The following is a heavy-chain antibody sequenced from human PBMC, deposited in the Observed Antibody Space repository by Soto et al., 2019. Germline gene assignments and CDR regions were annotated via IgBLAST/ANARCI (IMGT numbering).Heavy chain of an antibody. CDR3: ARATYGDYILRL. Sequence: ASVKVSCKASGGTFSSYAISWVRQAPGQGLEWMGWISANNGNTNYAQKLQGRVTMTTDTSTSTAYMELRSLRSDDTAVYYCARATYGDYILRLWGQGTLVTVSS. CDR1: GGTFSSYA. V-gene: IGHV1-18*01. CDR2: ISANNGNT. D-gene: IGHD4-17*01. J-gene: IGHJ4*02.